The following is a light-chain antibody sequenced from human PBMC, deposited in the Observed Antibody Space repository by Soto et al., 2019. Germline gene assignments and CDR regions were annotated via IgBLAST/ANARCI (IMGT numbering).Light chain of an antibody. CDR1: QSISNW. CDR2: DAS. V-gene: IGKV1-5*01. J-gene: IGKJ1*01. CDR3: QQTYSTPWT. Sequence: DIQMTQSPSTLSASVGDRVSITCRASQSISNWLAWYQQKPGKAPKLLMHDASNLESGVPSRFSGSGSGTEFTLTISSLQPDDFATYYCQQTYSTPWTFGQGTKVEIK.